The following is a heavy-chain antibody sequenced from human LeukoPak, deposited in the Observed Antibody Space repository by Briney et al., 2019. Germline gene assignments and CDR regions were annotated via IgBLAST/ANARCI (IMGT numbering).Heavy chain of an antibody. CDR2: IYSGGGT. V-gene: IGHV3-53*01. CDR3: ARGGFSGMDV. J-gene: IGHJ6*02. Sequence: AGGSLRLSCAASGFTVSGNYMSWVRQAPGKGLGWVSVIYSGGGTYYADSVRGRFTISRDNSKNTLYPQMNSLRAEDTAVYYCARGGFSGMDVWGQGTTVTVSS. CDR1: GFTVSGNY.